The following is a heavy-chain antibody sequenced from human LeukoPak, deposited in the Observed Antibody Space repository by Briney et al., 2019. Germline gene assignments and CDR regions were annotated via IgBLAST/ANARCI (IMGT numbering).Heavy chain of an antibody. V-gene: IGHV5-51*01. CDR2: IYPGDSET. CDR3: ARLGYGSSGYTNGPAY. Sequence: GESLKISCKGSGYKFSKFWIVWVRQMPGKGLECMGYIYPGDSETTYSPSFEGQVTISADTSINTAYLQWSSLKASDTAMYYCARLGYGSSGYTNGPAYWGQGTLVTVSS. J-gene: IGHJ4*02. D-gene: IGHD3-22*01. CDR1: GYKFSKFW.